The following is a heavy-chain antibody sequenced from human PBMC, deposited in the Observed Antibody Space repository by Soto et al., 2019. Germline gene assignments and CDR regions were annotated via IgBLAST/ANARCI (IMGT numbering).Heavy chain of an antibody. CDR2: ISSSSSTI. CDR3: ASRGPLWFGDES. V-gene: IGHV3-48*02. J-gene: IGHJ4*02. D-gene: IGHD3-10*01. CDR1: GFTFSSYS. Sequence: PGGSLRLSCAASGFTFSSYSMNWVRQAPGKGLEWVSYISSSSSTIYYADSVKGRSTISRDNAKNSLYLQMNSLRDEDTAVYYCASRGPLWFGDESWGQGTLVTVSS.